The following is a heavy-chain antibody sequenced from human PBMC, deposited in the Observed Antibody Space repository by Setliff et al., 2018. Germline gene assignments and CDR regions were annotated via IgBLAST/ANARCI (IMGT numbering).Heavy chain of an antibody. CDR3: ARAEYTSSSLYYYMDV. J-gene: IGHJ6*03. V-gene: IGHV1-2*06. D-gene: IGHD6-6*01. CDR2: INPSSGGT. CDR1: RYTFNDYY. Sequence: GASVKVSCKAFRYTFNDYYIHWVRQTPGQGLEWMGRINPSSGGTDDAQNFLGRVTMTRDTAISTAYMELSRLTSDDTAVYYCARAEYTSSSLYYYMDVWGKGTT.